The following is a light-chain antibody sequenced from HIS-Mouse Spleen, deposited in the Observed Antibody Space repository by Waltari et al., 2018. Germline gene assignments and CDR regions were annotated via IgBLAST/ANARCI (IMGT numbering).Light chain of an antibody. V-gene: IGLV2-23*01. CDR1: SSDVGSYNL. Sequence: QSALTQPASVSGSPGQSITISCTGTSSDVGSYNLVSWYQQHPGKAPKLMICAGSKRPSGVSNRFSGSKSGNTAALTISGLQAEDEADYYCCSYAGSSTWVYGGGTKLTVL. CDR3: CSYAGSSTWV. J-gene: IGLJ3*02. CDR2: AGS.